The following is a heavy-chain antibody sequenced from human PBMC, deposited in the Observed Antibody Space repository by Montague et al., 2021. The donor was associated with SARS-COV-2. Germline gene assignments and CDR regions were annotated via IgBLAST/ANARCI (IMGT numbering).Heavy chain of an antibody. V-gene: IGHV4-34*01. CDR3: ARVPLYCDGFDF. CDR2: CNQSGRTT. D-gene: IGHD2-2*02. J-gene: IGHJ4*02. Sequence: SETLSLTCAVYGGSLTSNYWTWVRQPPGKGLEWIGECNQSGRTTHYNPSLLGRATISVDMSSNQVFLTLNSVTVADTAVYYCARVPLYCDGFDFWGQGDLVTV. CDR1: GGSLTSNY.